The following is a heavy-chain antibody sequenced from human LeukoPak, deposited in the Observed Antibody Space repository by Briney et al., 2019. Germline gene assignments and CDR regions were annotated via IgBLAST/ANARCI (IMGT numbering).Heavy chain of an antibody. CDR2: MNPNSGNT. CDR3: ARDDIAAAGPVDY. D-gene: IGHD6-13*01. J-gene: IGHJ4*02. V-gene: IGHV1-8*01. CDR1: GYTFTSYD. Sequence: ASVKVSCKASGYTFTSYDINWVRQATGQGLEWMGWMNPNSGNTGYAQKFQGRVTMTRNTSISTAYMELSSLRSEDTAVYYCARDDIAAAGPVDYWGQGTLVTVSS.